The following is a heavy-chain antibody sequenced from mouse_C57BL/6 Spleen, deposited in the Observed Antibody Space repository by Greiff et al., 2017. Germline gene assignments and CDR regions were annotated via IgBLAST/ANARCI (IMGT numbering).Heavy chain of an antibody. D-gene: IGHD2-4*01. CDR3: ARRPLYYDYDVWNYYAMDY. Sequence: EVKLMESGPELVKPGASVKIPCKASGYTFTDYNMDWVKQSHGKSLEWIGDINPNNGGTIYNQKFKGKATLTVDKSSSTAYMELRSLTSEDTAVYYCARRPLYYDYDVWNYYAMDYWGQGTSVTVSS. CDR1: GYTFTDYN. V-gene: IGHV1-18*01. J-gene: IGHJ4*01. CDR2: INPNNGGT.